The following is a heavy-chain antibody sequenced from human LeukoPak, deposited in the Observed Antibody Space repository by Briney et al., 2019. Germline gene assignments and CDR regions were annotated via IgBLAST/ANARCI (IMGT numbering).Heavy chain of an antibody. J-gene: IGHJ3*02. D-gene: IGHD2-2*01. Sequence: GASVKVSCKASGGTFSSYAISWVRQAPGQGLEWMGGFIPIFGTANYAQKFQGRVTITADESTSTAYMELSSLRSEDTAVYYCARIVTEDIVVVPAAMEVGAFDIWGQGTMVTVS. CDR3: ARIVTEDIVVVPAAMEVGAFDI. CDR1: GGTFSSYA. CDR2: FIPIFGTA. V-gene: IGHV1-69*13.